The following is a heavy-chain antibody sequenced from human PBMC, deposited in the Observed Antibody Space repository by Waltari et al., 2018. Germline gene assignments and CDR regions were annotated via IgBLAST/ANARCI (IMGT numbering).Heavy chain of an antibody. CDR2: ISGTGSNT. D-gene: IGHD5-12*01. V-gene: IGHV3-23*01. CDR3: ARDGYNWIAFDV. J-gene: IGHJ4*02. CDR1: GFTVSSYA. Sequence: EAQLWESGGGLVQPGGSLRVSCAASGFTVSSYAMSWVRQVPGKGLEWVSEISGTGSNTYYADSVKGRFTISKDKSKNILYLQMDSLRAEDTAVYYCARDGYNWIAFDVWGQGVLVTVSS.